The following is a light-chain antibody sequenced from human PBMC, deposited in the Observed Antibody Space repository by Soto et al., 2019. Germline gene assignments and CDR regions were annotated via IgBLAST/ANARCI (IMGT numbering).Light chain of an antibody. CDR2: RAS. J-gene: IGKJ1*01. Sequence: ILMTQSPATVSVSPGESATLSCRASQNIYYNVAWYQQRPGQAPRLLIYRASTRAPGVPARFSGSGSGTEFTLTISSLQPEDFTVYSCLQYHNLCAFGQGTKVEI. CDR1: QNIYYN. CDR3: LQYHNLCA. V-gene: IGKV3-15*01.